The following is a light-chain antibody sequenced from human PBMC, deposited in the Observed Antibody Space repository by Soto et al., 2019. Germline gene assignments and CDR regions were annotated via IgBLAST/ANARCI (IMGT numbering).Light chain of an antibody. CDR2: GAS. J-gene: IGKJ1*01. Sequence: EIVLTQSPGTLSLSPGERATLSCRASHSVRSSLAWYQQKSGQAPRLLIYGASNRATGIPDRFSGSGSGTDFTLTISRLEPEDSAVYYCHQYESSLWTFGRGTKVDIK. V-gene: IGKV3-20*01. CDR3: HQYESSLWT. CDR1: HSVRSS.